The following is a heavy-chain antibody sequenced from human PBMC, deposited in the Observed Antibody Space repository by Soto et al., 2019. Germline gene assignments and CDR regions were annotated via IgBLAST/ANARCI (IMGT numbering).Heavy chain of an antibody. Sequence: GGSLRLSCAASGFTFSSYGMHWVGQAPCKGLEWVAVIWYDGSNKYYADSVKGRFTISRDNSKNTLYLQMNSLRAEDTAVYYCARDPDIVVVPAAMGIDYWGQGTLVTVS. D-gene: IGHD2-2*01. CDR3: ARDPDIVVVPAAMGIDY. CDR2: IWYDGSNK. CDR1: GFTFSSYG. J-gene: IGHJ4*02. V-gene: IGHV3-33*01.